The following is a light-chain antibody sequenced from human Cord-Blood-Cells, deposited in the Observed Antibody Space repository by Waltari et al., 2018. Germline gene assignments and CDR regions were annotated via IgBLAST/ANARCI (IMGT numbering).Light chain of an antibody. CDR2: GAS. V-gene: IGKV3-20*01. CDR1: QSVSSSY. J-gene: IGKJ2*01. CDR3: QQYGSSPYT. Sequence: EIVLTQSPSTLALSPGERATLSCRASQSVSSSYLAWYQQKPGQAPRLLIYGASSRATGIPDRFSGSGSGTDFTLTISRLGPEDFAVYYCQQYGSSPYTFGQGTKLEIK.